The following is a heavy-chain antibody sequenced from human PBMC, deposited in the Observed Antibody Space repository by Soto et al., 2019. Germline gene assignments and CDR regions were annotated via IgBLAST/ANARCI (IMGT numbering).Heavy chain of an antibody. CDR2: ISGSGGST. Sequence: PGGSLRLSSAASGFTFSSYVMSWVRKAPGKGLEWVSAISGSGGSTYYADSVKGRFTISRDNSKNTLYLQMNSLRAEDTAVYYCAKDTRYQLLYGYWGQGTLVTVSS. CDR3: AKDTRYQLLYGY. D-gene: IGHD2-2*02. CDR1: GFTFSSYV. J-gene: IGHJ4*02. V-gene: IGHV3-23*01.